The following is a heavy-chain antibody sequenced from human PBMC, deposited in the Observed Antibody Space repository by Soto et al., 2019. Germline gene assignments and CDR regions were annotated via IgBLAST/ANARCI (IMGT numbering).Heavy chain of an antibody. CDR2: IIPIFGTA. Sequence: QVQLVQSGAEVKKPGSSVKVSCKASGGTFSSYAISWVRQAPGQGLEWMGGIIPIFGTANYAQKFQGRVTITADESTSTAYMELSSLRSEDTAVYYCAKDPDRYDYVWGTYRYIDHWGQGTRVTVSS. J-gene: IGHJ4*02. V-gene: IGHV1-69*01. D-gene: IGHD3-16*02. CDR1: GGTFSSYA. CDR3: AKDPDRYDYVWGTYRYIDH.